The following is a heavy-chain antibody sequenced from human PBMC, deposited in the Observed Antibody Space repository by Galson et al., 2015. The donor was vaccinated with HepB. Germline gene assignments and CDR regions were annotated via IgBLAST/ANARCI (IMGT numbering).Heavy chain of an antibody. J-gene: IGHJ3*02. D-gene: IGHD6-19*01. CDR2: VKSKAAGETT. V-gene: IGHV3-15*01. CDR3: TTGAGSFDT. CDR1: GATFYDAW. Sequence: SLRLSCAASGATFYDAWMSWVRQAPGKGLEWVGRVKSKAAGETTDYAAPVKGRFTVSRDDSKKMVYLQMNSPEIEDTAMYYCTTGAGSFDTWGQGTMVTVSS.